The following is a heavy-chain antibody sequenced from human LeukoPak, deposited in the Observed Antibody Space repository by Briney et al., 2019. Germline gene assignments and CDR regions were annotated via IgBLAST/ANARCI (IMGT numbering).Heavy chain of an antibody. CDR2: ISSIGST. Sequence: PSETLSLTCSVSDDSFSTHYWTWIHQPPGKGLEWIGYISSIGSTNYNPSLKSRVTISVDTSKKRFSLKMTSVTAADTAVYYCARDQTTVTKGFDVWGQGTMVTVSS. V-gene: IGHV4-59*11. CDR3: ARDQTTVTKGFDV. J-gene: IGHJ3*01. D-gene: IGHD4-17*01. CDR1: DDSFSTHY.